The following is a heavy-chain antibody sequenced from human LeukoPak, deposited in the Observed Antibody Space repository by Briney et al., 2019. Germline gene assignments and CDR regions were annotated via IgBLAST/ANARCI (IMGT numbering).Heavy chain of an antibody. CDR2: IYYSGST. J-gene: IGHJ5*02. D-gene: IGHD6-19*01. Sequence: PSETLSLTCTVSGGSISSYYWSWIRQPPGKGLEWIGYIYYSGSTNYNPSLKSRVTISVDTSKNQFSLKLSSVTAADTAVYYCARALRAVAHWFDPWGQGTLVTVSS. CDR3: ARALRAVAHWFDP. V-gene: IGHV4-59*01. CDR1: GGSISSYY.